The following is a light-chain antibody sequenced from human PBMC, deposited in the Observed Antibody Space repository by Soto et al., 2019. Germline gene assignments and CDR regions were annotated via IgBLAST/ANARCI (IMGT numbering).Light chain of an antibody. J-gene: IGKJ4*01. CDR3: QQFNSYPRT. Sequence: DIQLTQSPSFLSASVGDRVTITCRASQGISSYLAWYQQKPGKAPRLLIYAASTLQSGIPSRFSGSGSGTEFTLTISRLQPEDFATYYCQQFNSYPRTFGGGTKVEIK. CDR2: AAS. CDR1: QGISSY. V-gene: IGKV1-9*01.